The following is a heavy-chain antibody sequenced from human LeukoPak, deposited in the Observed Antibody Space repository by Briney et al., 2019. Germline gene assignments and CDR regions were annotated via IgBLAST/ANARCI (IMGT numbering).Heavy chain of an antibody. D-gene: IGHD2-8*02. J-gene: IGHJ6*02. CDR2: IYPGDSDT. CDR3: VRVLWTWALNCYYGMDV. V-gene: IGHV5-51*01. CDR1: GYSFSTNW. Sequence: GESLKISCTGSGYSFSTNWIGWVRQMPGKGLEWMGIIYPGDSDTRYSPSFQGQVTISADKSISTAYLQWSSLKASDTAMYYCVRVLWTWALNCYYGMDVWGQGTTVTVSS.